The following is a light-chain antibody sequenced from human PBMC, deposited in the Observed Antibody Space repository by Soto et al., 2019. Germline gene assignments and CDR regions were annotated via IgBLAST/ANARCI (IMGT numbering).Light chain of an antibody. CDR2: DAS. CDR3: QHRRNWSWT. J-gene: IGKJ1*01. V-gene: IGKV3-11*01. Sequence: EIVLTQSPATLSLSPGERATLSCRASQSVSTYLGWYQQKPGQAPRLLIYDASNRATGIPGRFSGSGSGTDFTLTISSLEPEDFAVYYCQHRRNWSWTFGQGTKVEVK. CDR1: QSVSTY.